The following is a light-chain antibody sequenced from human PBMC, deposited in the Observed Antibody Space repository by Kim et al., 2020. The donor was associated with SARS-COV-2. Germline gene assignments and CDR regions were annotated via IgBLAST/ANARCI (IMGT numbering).Light chain of an antibody. V-gene: IGKV4-1*01. Sequence: DIVMIQSPDSLAVSLGERATINCKSSQTVLYSSNNKNYLAWYQQKPGQPPKLLMYWASTRESGVPDRFSGSGSGTDFTLTISSLQAEDVAVYYCQQYYSTPYTFGQGTKLEI. CDR3: QQYYSTPYT. CDR2: WAS. J-gene: IGKJ2*01. CDR1: QTVLYSSNNKNY.